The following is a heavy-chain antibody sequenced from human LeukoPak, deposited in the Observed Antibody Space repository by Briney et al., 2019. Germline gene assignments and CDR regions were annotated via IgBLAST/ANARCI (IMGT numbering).Heavy chain of an antibody. CDR1: GYTFSSYG. J-gene: IGHJ4*02. CDR3: ARGAYGESSFDY. V-gene: IGHV1-18*01. D-gene: IGHD4-17*01. CDR2: ISRHSGHT. Sequence: ASVKVSCKASGYTFSSYGISWVRQAPGQGLEWMGWISRHSGHTNYAQNLQGRVTMTIDTSTSTAYMEVRSLRSDDTAVYYCARGAYGESSFDYWGQGTLVTVSS.